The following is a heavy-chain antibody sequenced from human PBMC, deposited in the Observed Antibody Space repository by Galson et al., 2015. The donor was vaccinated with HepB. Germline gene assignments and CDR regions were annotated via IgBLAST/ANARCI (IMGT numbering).Heavy chain of an antibody. CDR2: IQSDGTNT. J-gene: IGHJ3*02. V-gene: IGHV3-74*01. CDR1: GFTFSNYW. Sequence: SLRLSCAASGFTFSNYWMHWVRQAPGKGLVWVSCIQSDGTNTGYADSVKGRFTISRDNAKNTLYLQMNSLRAEDTALNYCVREAEAFDIWGRGTMVTVSS. CDR3: VREAEAFDI.